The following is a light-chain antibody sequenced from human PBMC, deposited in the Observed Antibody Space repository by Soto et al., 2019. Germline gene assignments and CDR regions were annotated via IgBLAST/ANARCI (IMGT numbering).Light chain of an antibody. Sequence: DIVMTQSPDSLAVSLGERATINCKSSQSVLYSSNNKNYLAWYQQKPGQPPKLLIYCASTRESGVPDRFSGGGSGTDFALTISSLQAEDVAVYYCQQYYTTPQTFGQGTKVEIK. V-gene: IGKV4-1*01. CDR2: CAS. J-gene: IGKJ1*01. CDR1: QSVLYSSNNKNY. CDR3: QQYYTTPQT.